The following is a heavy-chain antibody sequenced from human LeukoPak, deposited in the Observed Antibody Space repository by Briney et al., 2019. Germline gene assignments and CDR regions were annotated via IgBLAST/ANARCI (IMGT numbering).Heavy chain of an antibody. J-gene: IGHJ4*02. CDR1: GYTFTGYY. Sequence: ASVKVSCKASGYTFTGYYMHWVRQAPGQGLEWMGWINPKSGGTNYAQKFQGRVTMTRDTSISTTYMELSRLRSDDTAVYYCARRRLAGGYFDYWGQGTLVTVSS. CDR2: INPKSGGT. D-gene: IGHD2-15*01. V-gene: IGHV1-2*02. CDR3: ARRRLAGGYFDY.